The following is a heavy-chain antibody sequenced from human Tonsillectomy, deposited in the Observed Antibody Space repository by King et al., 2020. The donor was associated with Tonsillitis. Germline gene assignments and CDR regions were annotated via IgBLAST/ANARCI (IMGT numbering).Heavy chain of an antibody. CDR1: GFTFSNYG. Sequence: VQLVESGGGVVQPGRSLRLSCAASGFTFSNYGIHWVRQAPGKGLEWVAVISYDGSYKHYADSVKGRFTISRDNSKNTLYLQMNSLRTEDTAVYYCAKHSHNSGSPDYWGQGTLVTVSS. CDR2: ISYDGSYK. J-gene: IGHJ4*02. CDR3: AKHSHNSGSPDY. V-gene: IGHV3-30*18. D-gene: IGHD6-19*01.